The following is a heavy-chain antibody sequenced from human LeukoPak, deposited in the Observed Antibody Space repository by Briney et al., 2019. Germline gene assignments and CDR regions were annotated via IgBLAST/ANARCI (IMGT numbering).Heavy chain of an antibody. V-gene: IGHV3-7*04. J-gene: IGHJ4*02. CDR1: GFTFSSYW. D-gene: IGHD5-12*01. CDR3: ARCCYDYDY. CDR2: IKQDGSEK. Sequence: GGPLRLSCAASGFTFSSYWMSWVRQAPGKGLEWVANIKQDGSEKYYVDSVKGRFTISRDNAKNSLYLEMNSLRANDTAVYYCARCCYDYDYCGQGTLVTVSS.